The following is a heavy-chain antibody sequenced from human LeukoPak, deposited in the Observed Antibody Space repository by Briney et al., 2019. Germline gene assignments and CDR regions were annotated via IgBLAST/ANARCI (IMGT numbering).Heavy chain of an antibody. CDR1: GFTFSSYA. V-gene: IGHV3-30-3*01. Sequence: PGRSLRLSCAASGFTFSSYAMHWVRQAPGKGLEWVAVISYDGSNKYYADSVKGRFTISRDNSKNTLYLQMNSLRAEDTAVYYCAKGQYYYDSSGYYDFDYWGQGTLVTVSS. J-gene: IGHJ4*02. D-gene: IGHD3-22*01. CDR2: ISYDGSNK. CDR3: AKGQYYYDSSGYYDFDY.